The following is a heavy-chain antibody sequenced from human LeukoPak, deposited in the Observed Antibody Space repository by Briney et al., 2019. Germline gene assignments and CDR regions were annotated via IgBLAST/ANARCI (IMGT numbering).Heavy chain of an antibody. D-gene: IGHD2-2*01. V-gene: IGHV4-34*01. J-gene: IGHJ5*02. CDR2: INHSGST. CDR1: GGSFSGYY. CDR3: ARLNVVVVPAARNNWFDP. Sequence: SETLSLTCAVYGGSFSGYYWSWIRRPPGKGLEWIGEINHSGSTNYNPSLKSRVTISVDTSKNQFSLKLSSVTAADTAVYYCARLNVVVVPAARNNWFDPWGQGTLVTVSS.